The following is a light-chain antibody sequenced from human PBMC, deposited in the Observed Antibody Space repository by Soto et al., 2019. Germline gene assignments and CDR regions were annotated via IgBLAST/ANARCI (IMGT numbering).Light chain of an antibody. V-gene: IGLV2-23*02. J-gene: IGLJ3*02. CDR1: SSDVGNYNL. Sequence: QSALTQPASVSGSPGQSITISCTGTSSDVGNYNLVSWYQQHPGKAPKLMIYEVSKRPSGVANRFSGSKSGVTASLTISGLQTEDEADYYCCSYAGNTTRVFGGGTKLTVL. CDR2: EVS. CDR3: CSYAGNTTRV.